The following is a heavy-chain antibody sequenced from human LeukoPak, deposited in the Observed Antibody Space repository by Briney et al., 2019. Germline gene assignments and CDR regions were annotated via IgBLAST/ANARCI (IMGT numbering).Heavy chain of an antibody. CDR3: ARVYCSGGSCYFGGFDY. CDR1: GFTFSTYS. J-gene: IGHJ4*02. CDR2: ISSSSNYI. V-gene: IGHV3-21*06. Sequence: GSLRLSCAASGFTFSTYSMNLVRQAPGKGLEWVSSISSSSNYIYYADSVKGRFTISRDNAKNSLYLQMNSLRAEDTAVYYCARVYCSGGSCYFGGFDYWGQGTLVTVSS. D-gene: IGHD2-15*01.